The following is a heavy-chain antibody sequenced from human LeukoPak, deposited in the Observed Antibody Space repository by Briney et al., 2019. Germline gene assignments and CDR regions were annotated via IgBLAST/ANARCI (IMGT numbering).Heavy chain of an antibody. CDR1: GGSISSGGYY. Sequence: SETLSLTCTVSGGSISSGGYYWSWIRQHPGKGLEWIGYIYYGGSTYYNPSLKSRVTISVDTSKNQFSLKLSSVTAADTAVYYCAATVVNDAFDIWGQGTMVTVSS. CDR2: IYYGGST. D-gene: IGHD4-11*01. V-gene: IGHV4-31*03. CDR3: AATVVNDAFDI. J-gene: IGHJ3*02.